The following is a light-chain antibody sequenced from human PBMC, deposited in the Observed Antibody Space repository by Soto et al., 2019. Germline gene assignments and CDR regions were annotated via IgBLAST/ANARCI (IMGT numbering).Light chain of an antibody. CDR3: QQFSTYPFT. Sequence: AIQLTQSPSSLSASVGDRVTITCRASELISSALAWYQQKPGRSPHLLISDASLLEGGVPSRFSGSGSGTDFTLTISCLQREDFATYYCQQFSTYPFTFGPGTTVDVK. J-gene: IGKJ3*01. CDR2: DAS. CDR1: ELISSA. V-gene: IGKV1-13*02.